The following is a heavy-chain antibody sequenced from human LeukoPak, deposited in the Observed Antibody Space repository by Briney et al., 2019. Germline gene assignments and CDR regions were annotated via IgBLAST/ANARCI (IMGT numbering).Heavy chain of an antibody. CDR2: IIPIFGTA. D-gene: IGHD6-13*01. CDR1: GGTFSSYA. J-gene: IGHJ4*02. Sequence: SVTVSCNASGGTFSSYAISWVRQAPGQRLEWMGGIIPIFGTANYAQKFQGRVTITTDESTSTAYMELSSLRSEDTAVYYCAGSSWYEAYFEYYFDYWGQGTLVTVSS. V-gene: IGHV1-69*05. CDR3: AGSSWYEAYFEYYFDY.